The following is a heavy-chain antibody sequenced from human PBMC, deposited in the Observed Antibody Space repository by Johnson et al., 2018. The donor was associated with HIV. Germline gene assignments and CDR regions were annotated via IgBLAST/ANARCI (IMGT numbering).Heavy chain of an antibody. Sequence: GLIQPGGSLRLSCAASGFIVSDYYMSWVRQAPGKGLEWVSVISYDGSNKYYADSVKGRFSISRDNSKNTMYLQMTSMRVEDTAIYYCARDRWYSSSWYVNADCFDIWGQGTMVTVSS. V-gene: IGHV3-30*03. CDR3: ARDRWYSSSWYVNADCFDI. D-gene: IGHD6-13*01. CDR1: GFIVSDYY. CDR2: ISYDGSNK. J-gene: IGHJ3*02.